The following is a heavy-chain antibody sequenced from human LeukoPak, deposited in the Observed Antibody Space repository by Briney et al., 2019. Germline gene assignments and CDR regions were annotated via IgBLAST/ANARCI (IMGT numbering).Heavy chain of an antibody. J-gene: IGHJ6*02. D-gene: IGHD6-6*01. Sequence: EESLRLSCFASGFSVTSFDMYWVRQAAGRGLEWVSAVGTNDDTYYLGSVKGRFTISSENAKNSFSLQMNNLRVEDTAVYYCTREWRGIASHYHGMDVWGQGTTVTVSS. CDR2: VGTNDDT. CDR1: GFSVTSFD. V-gene: IGHV3-13*01. CDR3: TREWRGIASHYHGMDV.